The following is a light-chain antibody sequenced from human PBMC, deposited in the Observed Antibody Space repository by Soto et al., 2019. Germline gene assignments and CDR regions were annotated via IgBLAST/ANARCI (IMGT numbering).Light chain of an antibody. V-gene: IGLV2-14*01. CDR3: SSYAYGSTYV. CDR1: SSDVGFYNY. J-gene: IGLJ1*01. Sequence: QSALTQPASVSGSPGQSITISCTGTSSDVGFYNYVSWYQQQHPGKAPKLMIYEVDNRPSGVSIRFSGSKSGNTASLTISGLQAEDEADYYCSSYAYGSTYVFGTGTKVTVL. CDR2: EVD.